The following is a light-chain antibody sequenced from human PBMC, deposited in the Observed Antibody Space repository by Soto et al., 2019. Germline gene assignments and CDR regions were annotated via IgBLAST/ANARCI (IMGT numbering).Light chain of an antibody. V-gene: IGKV3-20*01. CDR3: QQYGSSPIT. J-gene: IGKJ5*01. Sequence: EVVLTQSPGTLSLSPGERATLSCRARQSVASSLLAWYQQKPGQAPRLHIYGASSRATGSPDRFSGSGSGTDFTLTISRLDPEDFAVYYCQQYGSSPITFGQGTRLEI. CDR2: GAS. CDR1: QSVASSL.